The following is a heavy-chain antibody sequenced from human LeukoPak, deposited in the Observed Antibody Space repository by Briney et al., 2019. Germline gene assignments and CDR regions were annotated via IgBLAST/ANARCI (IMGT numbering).Heavy chain of an antibody. CDR3: ARRRGDFWSDYYAFDY. D-gene: IGHD3-3*01. CDR2: FSYNVHS. Sequence: PSETLSLTCTVSGGSVSSSNYYWSWIRQPPGKGLEWVGFFSYNVHSDYNPSLTSRVTISLDTSKNQFSLKLSSVTAADTAVYYCARRRGDFWSDYYAFDYWGQGTLVTISS. CDR1: GGSVSSSNYY. J-gene: IGHJ4*02. V-gene: IGHV4-61*01.